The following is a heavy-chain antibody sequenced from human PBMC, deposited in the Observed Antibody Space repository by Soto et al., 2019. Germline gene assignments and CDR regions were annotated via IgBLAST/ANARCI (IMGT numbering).Heavy chain of an antibody. D-gene: IGHD2-15*01. CDR3: ARAGYCSGGSCYSLYYFDY. CDR1: GGSVSSNSYS. J-gene: IGHJ4*02. Sequence: SETLSLTCTVSGGSVSSNSYSWGWIRQSPGKGLEWIATIYSSENNYYNPSLLSRVTISVDTSKNELSLRLSSVTAADTAVYYCARAGYCSGGSCYSLYYFDYWGQGTLVTVSS. CDR2: IYSSENN. V-gene: IGHV4-39*01.